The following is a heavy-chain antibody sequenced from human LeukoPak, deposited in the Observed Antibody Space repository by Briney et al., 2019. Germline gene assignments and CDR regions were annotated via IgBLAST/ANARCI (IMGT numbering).Heavy chain of an antibody. V-gene: IGHV4-39*01. D-gene: IGHD3-9*01. CDR3: AEGRIRDFDWLLYPLFDY. Sequence: SETLSLTCTVSGGSISSSSYYWGWIRQPPGKGLEWIGSIYYSGSTYYNPSLKSRVTISVDTSRNQFSLKLSSVTAADTAVYFRAEGRIRDFDWLLYPLFDYWGQGTLVTVSS. CDR2: IYYSGST. J-gene: IGHJ4*02. CDR1: GGSISSSSYY.